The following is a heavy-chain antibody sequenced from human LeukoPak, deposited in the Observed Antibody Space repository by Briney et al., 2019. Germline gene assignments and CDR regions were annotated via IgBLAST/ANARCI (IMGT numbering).Heavy chain of an antibody. Sequence: GASVKVSCKASGYTFTGYYMHWVRQAPGQGLEWMGWINPNSGGTNYAQKFQGRVTMTGDTSISTAYMELSRLRSDDTAVYYCAREAPGYSSSLGYWGQGTLVTVSS. CDR3: AREAPGYSSSLGY. V-gene: IGHV1-2*02. D-gene: IGHD6-6*01. CDR1: GYTFTGYY. CDR2: INPNSGGT. J-gene: IGHJ4*02.